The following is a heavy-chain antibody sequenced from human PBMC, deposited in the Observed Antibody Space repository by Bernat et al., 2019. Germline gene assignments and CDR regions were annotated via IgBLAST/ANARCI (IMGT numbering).Heavy chain of an antibody. CDR3: ARDGGTSLRYYFDY. Sequence: VQLVESGGGVVQPGRSLRLSCAASGFTFSIYAMHWVRQAPGKGLEWVAVLSYDGSNRYYADSVKGRFTISRDNSKNTLYLQMNSLRTEDTAVYYCARDGGTSLRYYFDYWGQGTLVTVSS. J-gene: IGHJ4*02. CDR1: GFTFSIYA. CDR2: LSYDGSNR. D-gene: IGHD3-16*01. V-gene: IGHV3-30*01.